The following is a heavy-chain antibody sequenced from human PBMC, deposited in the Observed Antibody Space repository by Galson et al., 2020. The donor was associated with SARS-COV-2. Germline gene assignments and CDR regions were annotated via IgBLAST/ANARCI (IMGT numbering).Heavy chain of an antibody. Sequence: SETLSLTCTVSGGSISSSSYYWGWIRQPPGKGLEWIGSIYYSGSTYYNPSLKSRVTISVDTSKNQFSLKLSSVTAADTAVYYCARDRVITFGGVIVFVPNWFDPWGQGTLVTVSS. CDR1: GGSISSSSYY. CDR2: IYYSGST. J-gene: IGHJ5*02. D-gene: IGHD3-16*02. CDR3: ARDRVITFGGVIVFVPNWFDP. V-gene: IGHV4-39*07.